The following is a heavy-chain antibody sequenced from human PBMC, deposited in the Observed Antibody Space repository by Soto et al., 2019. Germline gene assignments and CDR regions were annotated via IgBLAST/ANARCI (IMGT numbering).Heavy chain of an antibody. J-gene: IGHJ4*02. CDR3: AKAWQFRGNYYDRSAYDFFEN. CDR1: GFIFSSYG. V-gene: IGHV3-30*18. CDR2: ISDDGNKK. D-gene: IGHD3-22*01. Sequence: QVQLVESGGGVVQPGGSLRLSCAAYGFIFSSYGMHWVRQAPGKGLEWVALISDDGNKKQYADSVKGRFTISRDNSRKTLHLQMNSLRAEDTAVYYCAKAWQFRGNYYDRSAYDFFENCGQGTAVTVSS.